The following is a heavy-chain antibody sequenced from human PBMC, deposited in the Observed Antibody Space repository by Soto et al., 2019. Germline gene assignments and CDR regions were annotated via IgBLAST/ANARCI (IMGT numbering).Heavy chain of an antibody. D-gene: IGHD2-15*01. J-gene: IGHJ5*02. V-gene: IGHV3-23*01. CDR3: AKPYESGGTIVVVPAFDP. CDR1: GFFFGSYA. CDR2: ISGSGGST. Sequence: QPGGSLRLSCAAYGFFFGSYAMRWVRQAAGKGLEWVSAISGSGGSTYYADSVKGRFTISRNNSKNTLYLQMNSLSAEDTAVYYCAKPYESGGTIVVVPAFDPWGQGTLVTVSS.